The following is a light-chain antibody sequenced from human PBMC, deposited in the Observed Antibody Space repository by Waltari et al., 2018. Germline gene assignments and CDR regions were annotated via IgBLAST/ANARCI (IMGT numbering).Light chain of an antibody. V-gene: IGKV3-20*01. CDR3: QHYVRLPAT. CDR2: GAS. Sequence: EIVLTPSPGTLSLSPGERATLSCRASQRVSRSLAWYQQKPGQAPRLLIYGASSRATGIPDRFSGSGSGTDFSLTISRLEPEDFAVYYCQHYVRLPATFGQGTKVEIK. J-gene: IGKJ1*01. CDR1: QRVSRS.